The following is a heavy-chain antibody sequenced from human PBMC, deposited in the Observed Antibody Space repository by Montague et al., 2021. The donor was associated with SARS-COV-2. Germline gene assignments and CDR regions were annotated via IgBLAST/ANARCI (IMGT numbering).Heavy chain of an antibody. CDR1: DGSFSDYS. CDR3: ARGRQHFNMIVVVMTGGEYYFDY. Sequence: SETLSLTCAVYDGSFSDYSWTWIRQPPGKGLEWIGEINHRGSTSXNPSLKSRVSISVDTSKNQFSLYLGSVTAADTAVYYCARGRQHFNMIVVVMTGGEYYFDYWAQGTLVTVSS. D-gene: IGHD3-22*01. V-gene: IGHV4-34*01. J-gene: IGHJ4*02. CDR2: INHRGST.